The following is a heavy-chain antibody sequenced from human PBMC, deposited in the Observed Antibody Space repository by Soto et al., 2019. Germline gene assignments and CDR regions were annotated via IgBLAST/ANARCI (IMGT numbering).Heavy chain of an antibody. CDR3: ARTAKRGTNQGKWFDP. CDR1: GFSLSNAIMG. Sequence: QVTLQESGPVLVKPTETLTLTCTVSGFSLSNAIMGVSWIRQPPGQALEWFAHIFSKYEKSYSTSLKSRLTISKDTSKSQVVRTMNNMDPVDTATYYCARTAKRGTNQGKWFDPGGQGTRVTVSS. CDR2: IFSKYEK. D-gene: IGHD1-1*01. J-gene: IGHJ5*02. V-gene: IGHV2-26*01.